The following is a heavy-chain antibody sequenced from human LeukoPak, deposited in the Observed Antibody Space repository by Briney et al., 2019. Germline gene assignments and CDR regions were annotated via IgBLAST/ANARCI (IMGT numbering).Heavy chain of an antibody. CDR3: ARGTANSGAVDY. CDR1: GFTFSSYG. D-gene: IGHD2-15*01. Sequence: GGSLRLSCAASGFTFSSYGMHWVRQAPGKGLEWKAVIWYDGSNKYYADSVKGRFTISRDNSKNTLYLQMNSLRAEDTAVYYCARGTANSGAVDYWGQGTLVTVSS. V-gene: IGHV3-33*08. J-gene: IGHJ4*02. CDR2: IWYDGSNK.